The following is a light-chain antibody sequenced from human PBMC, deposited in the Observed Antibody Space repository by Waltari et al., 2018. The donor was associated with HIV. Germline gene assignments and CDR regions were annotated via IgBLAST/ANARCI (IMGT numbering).Light chain of an antibody. V-gene: IGLV2-14*03. Sequence: QSALTQPASVSGSPGQSVTISCPGTSSDVGRYNYVSWYQQHPGKAPKVIIYDVTSRPSGVSDRFSGSKSGNTASLTISGLQAEDEAVYYCLSYTSSSTEVFGGGTRLTVL. CDR1: SSDVGRYNY. J-gene: IGLJ3*02. CDR2: DVT. CDR3: LSYTSSSTEV.